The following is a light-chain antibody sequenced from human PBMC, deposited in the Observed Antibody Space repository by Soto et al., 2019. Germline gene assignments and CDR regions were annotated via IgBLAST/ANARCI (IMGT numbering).Light chain of an antibody. V-gene: IGKV3-11*01. J-gene: IGKJ5*01. CDR1: QSVSSY. CDR2: DAS. Sequence: EIVLTQSPATLSLYPGERATLSCRASQSVSSYLAWYQQKPGQAPRLLIYDASNRATGIPARFSGSGSGTDFTRTISSLEPEDFAVYYCQQRSNWPITFGQGTRLEIK. CDR3: QQRSNWPIT.